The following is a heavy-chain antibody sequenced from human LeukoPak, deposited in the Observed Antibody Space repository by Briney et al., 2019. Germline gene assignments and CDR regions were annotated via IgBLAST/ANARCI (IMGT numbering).Heavy chain of an antibody. CDR3: ARSFYDILIGYYQYFDY. CDR1: GFTFSSYA. J-gene: IGHJ4*02. CDR2: ISSNGGST. V-gene: IGHV3-64*04. Sequence: GGSLRLSCSASGFTFSSYAMHWVRQAPGKGLEYVSAISSNGGSTYYADSVKGRFTISRDNSKNTLYIQMNSLRAEDTAVYYCARSFYDILIGYYQYFDYWGQGTLVTVSS. D-gene: IGHD3-9*01.